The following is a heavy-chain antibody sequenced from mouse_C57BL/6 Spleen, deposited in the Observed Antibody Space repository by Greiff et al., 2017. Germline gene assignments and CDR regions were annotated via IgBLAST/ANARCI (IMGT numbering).Heavy chain of an antibody. CDR2: IRSKSNNYAT. CDR3: VRRGDYDVLYWYFDV. J-gene: IGHJ1*03. V-gene: IGHV10-1*01. D-gene: IGHD2-4*01. Sequence: EVKLVESGGGLVQPKGSLKLSCAASGFSFNTYAMNWVRQAPGKGLEWVARIRSKSNNYATYYADSVKDRFTISRDDSESMLYLQMNNLKTEDTAMYYCVRRGDYDVLYWYFDVWGTGTTVTVSS. CDR1: GFSFNTYA.